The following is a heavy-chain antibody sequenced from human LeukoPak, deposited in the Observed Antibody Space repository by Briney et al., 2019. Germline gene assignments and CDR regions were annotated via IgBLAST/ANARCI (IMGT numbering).Heavy chain of an antibody. V-gene: IGHV4-38-2*02. CDR1: GYSISSGYY. J-gene: IGHJ3*02. Sequence: SETLSLTCTVSGYSISSGYYWGWIRQPPGKGLEWIGSIYHSGSTYYNPSHKSRVTISVDTSKNQFSLKLSSVTAADTAVYYCARLLIMITFGGPDIVDAFDIWGQGTMVTVSS. D-gene: IGHD3-16*01. CDR3: ARLLIMITFGGPDIVDAFDI. CDR2: IYHSGST.